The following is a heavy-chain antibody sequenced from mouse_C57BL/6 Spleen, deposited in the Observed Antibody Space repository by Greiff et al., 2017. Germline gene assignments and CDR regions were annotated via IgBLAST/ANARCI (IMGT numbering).Heavy chain of an antibody. Sequence: VKLQQPGAELVMPGASVKLSCKASGYTFTSYWMHWVKQRPGQGLEWIGEIDPSDSYTNYNQKFKGKSTLTVDKSSSTAYLQLSSLTSEDSAVYYCARGDDGSTGYWGQGTTLTVSS. CDR3: ARGDDGSTGY. V-gene: IGHV1-69*01. CDR1: GYTFTSYW. J-gene: IGHJ2*01. D-gene: IGHD2-3*01. CDR2: IDPSDSYT.